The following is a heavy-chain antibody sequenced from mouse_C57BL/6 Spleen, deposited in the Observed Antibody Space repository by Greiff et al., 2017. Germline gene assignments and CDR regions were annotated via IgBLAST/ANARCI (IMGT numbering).Heavy chain of an antibody. D-gene: IGHD2-4*01. CDR1: GYTFTSYW. Sequence: QVQLKQPGAELVKPGASVKMSCKASGYTFTSYWITWVKQRPGQGLEWIGDIYPGSGSTNYNEKFKSKATLTVDTAASTAYMQLSSLTSEDSAVYYCARRLRLYFDYWGQGTTLTVSS. J-gene: IGHJ2*01. V-gene: IGHV1-55*01. CDR3: ARRLRLYFDY. CDR2: IYPGSGST.